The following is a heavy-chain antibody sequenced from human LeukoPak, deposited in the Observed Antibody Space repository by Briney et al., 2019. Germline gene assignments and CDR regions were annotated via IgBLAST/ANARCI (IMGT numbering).Heavy chain of an antibody. D-gene: IGHD2-2*02. V-gene: IGHV4-34*01. J-gene: IGHJ3*02. CDR1: GGSFSGYY. Sequence: SETLSLTCAVYGGSFSGYYWSWIRQPPGKGLEWIGEINRSGSTNYNPSLKSRVTISVDTSKNQFSLKLSSVTAADTAVYYCARGRPRYCSSTSCYKAFDIWGQGTMVTVSS. CDR3: ARGRPRYCSSTSCYKAFDI. CDR2: INRSGST.